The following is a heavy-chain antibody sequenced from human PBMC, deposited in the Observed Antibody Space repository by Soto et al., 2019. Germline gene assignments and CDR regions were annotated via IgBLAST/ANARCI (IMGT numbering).Heavy chain of an antibody. Sequence: PGGSLRLSCAASGFTFSTYSMNWVRQAPGKGLEWVSSISSSSSYIYYADSVEGRFTISRDNAKNSLYLQMNSLRAEDTAVYYCARDYVTLYTSGWYSDYWGQGTLVTVS. CDR3: ARDYVTLYTSGWYSDY. V-gene: IGHV3-21*01. D-gene: IGHD6-19*01. J-gene: IGHJ4*02. CDR2: ISSSSSYI. CDR1: GFTFSTYS.